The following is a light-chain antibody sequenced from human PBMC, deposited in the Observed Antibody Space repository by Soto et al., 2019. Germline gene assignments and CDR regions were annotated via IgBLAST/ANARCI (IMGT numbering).Light chain of an antibody. Sequence: DIQMTQSPSTLSAFVGDRVTITCRASQSISSWLAWYQQKPGKAPKLLIYKASNLESGVPSRFSGSGSGTDFTLTIISLQPDDFATYYCHQYSSPPWTFGQGTKVESK. CDR2: KAS. CDR1: QSISSW. V-gene: IGKV1-5*03. CDR3: HQYSSPPWT. J-gene: IGKJ1*01.